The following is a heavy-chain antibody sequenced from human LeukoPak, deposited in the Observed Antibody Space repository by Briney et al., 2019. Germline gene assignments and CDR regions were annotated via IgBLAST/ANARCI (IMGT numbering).Heavy chain of an antibody. V-gene: IGHV3-15*01. Sequence: AGTLRLSCAASGFTFTNATMSWVRQAARQGLERDGRIKRKSEGRTTDYAAPVRGRITISRDDSKNTLYLQMNRLKSEDTAEYYCTAFDFAAFDIWGQGRMVTVSS. CDR3: TAFDFAAFDI. D-gene: IGHD3-9*01. J-gene: IGHJ3*02. CDR2: IKRKSEGRTT. CDR1: GFTFTNAT.